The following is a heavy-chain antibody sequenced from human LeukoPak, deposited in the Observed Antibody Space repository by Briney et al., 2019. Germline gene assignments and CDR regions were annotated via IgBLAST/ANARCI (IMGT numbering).Heavy chain of an antibody. D-gene: IGHD3-22*01. CDR3: ARDRDYYDSSGYGFGY. CDR1: GGSISSGSYY. CDR2: IYTSGST. Sequence: SETLSLTCTVSGGSISSGSYYWTWIRQPAGKGLEWIGRIYTSGSTNYNPSLKSRVTISVDTSKNQFYLKLSSVTAADTAVYYCARDRDYYDSSGYGFGYWGQGTLVTVSS. J-gene: IGHJ4*02. V-gene: IGHV4-61*02.